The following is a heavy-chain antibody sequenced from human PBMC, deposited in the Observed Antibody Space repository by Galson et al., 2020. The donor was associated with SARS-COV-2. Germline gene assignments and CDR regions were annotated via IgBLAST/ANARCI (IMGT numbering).Heavy chain of an antibody. CDR3: ARDQRDSGWIQLWGVWVFDY. CDR1: GYSISSGYY. J-gene: IGHJ4*02. V-gene: IGHV4-38-2*02. Sequence: SETLSLTCTVSGYSISSGYYWGWIRQPPGKGLEWIGSIYHSGSTYYNPSLKSRVTISVDTSKNQFSLKLSSVTAADTAVYYCARDQRDSGWIQLWGVWVFDYWGQGTLVTVSS. D-gene: IGHD5-18*01. CDR2: IYHSGST.